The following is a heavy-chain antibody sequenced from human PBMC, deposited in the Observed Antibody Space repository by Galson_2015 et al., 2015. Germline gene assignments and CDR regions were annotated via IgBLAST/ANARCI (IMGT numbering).Heavy chain of an antibody. CDR2: AYYRSKRYT. D-gene: IGHD2-15*01. CDR3: ARDRTDIVVVVAAKLCYYYGMDV. V-gene: IGHV6-1*01. CDR1: GDSVSSISAA. J-gene: IGHJ6*02. Sequence: CAISGDSVSSISAAWYWIRQSPSRGLEWLGRAYYRSKRYTDSAESVKSRITINTDTSKNQFSLQLNSVTPEDTAVYYCARDRTDIVVVVAAKLCYYYGMDVWGQGTTVTVSS.